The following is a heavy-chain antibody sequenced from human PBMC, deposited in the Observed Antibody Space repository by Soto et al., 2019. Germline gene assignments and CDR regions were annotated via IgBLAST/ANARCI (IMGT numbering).Heavy chain of an antibody. CDR3: ARDDDYEANGLDY. J-gene: IGHJ4*02. Sequence: GGSLRLSCAASGFTFSSYWMSWVRQAPGKGLEWVANIKQDGSDRDYAASVAGRFTISRDNSKNTLYLQMDNLGVDDTAMYYCARDDDYEANGLDYWGQGTLVTVSS. CDR1: GFTFSSYW. D-gene: IGHD4-17*01. CDR2: IKQDGSDR. V-gene: IGHV3-7*01.